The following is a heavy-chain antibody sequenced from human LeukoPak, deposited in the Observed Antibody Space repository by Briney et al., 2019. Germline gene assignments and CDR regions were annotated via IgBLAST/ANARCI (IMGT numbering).Heavy chain of an antibody. J-gene: IGHJ4*02. V-gene: IGHV3-7*01. Sequence: PGGSLRLSCAASGFSFSSYWMSWVRQAPGKGLEWVANIKQDGSEKSFVDSVEGRFTISRDNAKNSVYLQMNSLRAEDTAVYYCARDQGGGYSYGWQSFDYWGQGTLVTVSS. CDR2: IKQDGSEK. CDR1: GFSFSSYW. CDR3: ARDQGGGYSYGWQSFDY. D-gene: IGHD5-18*01.